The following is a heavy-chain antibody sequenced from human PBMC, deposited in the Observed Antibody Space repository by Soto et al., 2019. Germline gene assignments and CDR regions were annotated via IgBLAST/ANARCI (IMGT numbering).Heavy chain of an antibody. CDR2: IYTSGST. Sequence: SETLSLTCTVSGGSISGYYWSWIRQPAGKGLEWIGRIYTSGSTNYNPSLKSRVTMSVDTSKNQFSLKLSSVTAADTAVYYCAREYSGYSYDSFDYWGQGTLVTVSS. CDR1: GGSISGYY. J-gene: IGHJ4*02. V-gene: IGHV4-4*07. D-gene: IGHD5-18*01. CDR3: AREYSGYSYDSFDY.